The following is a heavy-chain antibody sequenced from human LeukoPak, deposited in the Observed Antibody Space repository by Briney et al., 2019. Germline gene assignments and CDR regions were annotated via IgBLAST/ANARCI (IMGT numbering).Heavy chain of an antibody. J-gene: IGHJ5*02. V-gene: IGHV4-38-2*02. CDR2: IYYSRST. CDR1: GYSISSGYY. Sequence: SETLSLTCTVSGYSISSGYYWDWIRQPPGKGLEWIGSIYYSRSTYYNPSLKSRVTISIDTSKNQFSLKLSSVTAADTAVYYCARDRDDDPNSSWYRSGLNWFDPWGQGTLVTVSS. CDR3: ARDRDDDPNSSWYRSGLNWFDP. D-gene: IGHD6-13*01.